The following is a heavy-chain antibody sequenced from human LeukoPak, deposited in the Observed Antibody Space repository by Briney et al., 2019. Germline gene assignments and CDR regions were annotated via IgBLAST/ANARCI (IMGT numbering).Heavy chain of an antibody. J-gene: IGHJ4*02. V-gene: IGHV1-2*02. CDR2: ILPSEVA. D-gene: IGHD5-24*01. Sequence: GASVKVSCKASGYTFTRYGISWARQAPGQGLEWMGWILPSEVANYAQKFQGRVTVTRDTSMSTAYMELNRLTSDDTAVYFCARDRNGDGFAHFDYWGQGTLVTVSS. CDR3: ARDRNGDGFAHFDY. CDR1: GYTFTRYG.